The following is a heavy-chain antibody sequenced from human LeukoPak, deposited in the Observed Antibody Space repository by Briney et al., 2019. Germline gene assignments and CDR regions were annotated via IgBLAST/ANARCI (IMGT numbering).Heavy chain of an antibody. J-gene: IGHJ5*02. Sequence: ASVTVSCTASGYTFTGYYMHWVRQAPGQGLEWMGRINPNSGGTNYAQKFQGRVTMTRDTSISTAYMELSRLRSDDTAVYYCARSQLLSFWFDPWGQGTLVTVSS. CDR1: GYTFTGYY. CDR2: INPNSGGT. V-gene: IGHV1-2*06. D-gene: IGHD2-2*01. CDR3: ARSQLLSFWFDP.